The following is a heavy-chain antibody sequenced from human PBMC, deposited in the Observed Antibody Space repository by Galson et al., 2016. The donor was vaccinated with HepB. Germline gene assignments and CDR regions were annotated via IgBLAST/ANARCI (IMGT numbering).Heavy chain of an antibody. D-gene: IGHD5-12*01. CDR1: GFAFSSYA. V-gene: IGHV3-23*01. CDR3: ANLRGGYSGPRYYDYYNGMDV. J-gene: IGHJ6*02. CDR2: ISDSGRTT. Sequence: SLRLSCAASGFAFSSYAMSWFRQAPGKGLEWVSAISDSGRTTYSTDSVKGRFPISRDNSRNTLHLQMNSLTAEATAIYYCANLRGGYSGPRYYDYYNGMDVWGQGTTVTVSS.